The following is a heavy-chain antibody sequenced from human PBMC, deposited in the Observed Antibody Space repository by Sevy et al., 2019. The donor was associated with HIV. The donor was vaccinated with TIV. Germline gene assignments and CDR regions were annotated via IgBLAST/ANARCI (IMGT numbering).Heavy chain of an antibody. V-gene: IGHV4-39*02. Sequence: PPGKGLEWIGNIYYSGSTYYNQSLKSRVNISVDTPKHHFSLKLISVNAADTAVYYRASTSGDHCFDNSGPGTLLPFSS. CDR2: IYYSGST. D-gene: IGHD4-17*01. CDR3: ASTSGDHCFDN. J-gene: IGHJ4*02.